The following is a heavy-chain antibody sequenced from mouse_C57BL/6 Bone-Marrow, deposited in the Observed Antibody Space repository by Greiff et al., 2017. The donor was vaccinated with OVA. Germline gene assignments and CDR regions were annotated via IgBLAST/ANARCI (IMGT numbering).Heavy chain of an antibody. CDR1: GYTFTDYN. CDR3: ARKLTGYFDY. J-gene: IGHJ2*01. CDR2: INPNNGGT. V-gene: IGHV1-18*01. Sequence: EVQLQESGPELVKPGASVKIPCKASGYTFTDYNMDWVKQSHGKSLEWIGDINPNNGGTIYNQKFKGKATLTVDKSSSTAYMELRSLTSEDTAVYYCARKLTGYFDYWGQGTTLTVSS. D-gene: IGHD4-1*01.